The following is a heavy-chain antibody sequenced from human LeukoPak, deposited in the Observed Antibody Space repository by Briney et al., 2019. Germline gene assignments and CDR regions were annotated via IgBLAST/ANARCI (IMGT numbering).Heavy chain of an antibody. CDR2: ISSSSSTI. CDR1: GFTFSSYS. CDR3: ARSGGRYSGYDYFDY. V-gene: IGHV3-48*01. Sequence: PGGSLRLSCAASGFTFSSYSMNWVRQAPGKGLEWVSYISSSSSTIYYADSVKGRFTISRDNSKNTLYLQMNSLRAEDTAVYYCARSGGRYSGYDYFDYWGQGTLVTVSS. J-gene: IGHJ4*02. D-gene: IGHD5-12*01.